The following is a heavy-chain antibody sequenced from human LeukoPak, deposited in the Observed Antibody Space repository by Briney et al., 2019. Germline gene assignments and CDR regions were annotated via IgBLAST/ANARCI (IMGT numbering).Heavy chain of an antibody. CDR3: ARSPHILTGENFDY. V-gene: IGHV1-2*02. CDR2: INPNSGGT. Sequence: ASVKVSCKASGYSFTAYYMHWVRQAPGQGLEWMGWINPNSGGTNCAQKFQGRVTMTRDTSITTAYMEMRRLRSDDTALYYCARSPHILTGENFDYWGKGTLVTVSS. CDR1: GYSFTAYY. D-gene: IGHD3-9*01. J-gene: IGHJ4*02.